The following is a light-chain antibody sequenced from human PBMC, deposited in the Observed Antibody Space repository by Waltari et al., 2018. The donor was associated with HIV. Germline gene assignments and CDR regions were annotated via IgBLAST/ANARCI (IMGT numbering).Light chain of an antibody. V-gene: IGKV3-20*01. CDR1: QTVISDY. CDR2: GAS. J-gene: IGKJ2*01. Sequence: EIVLTQSPGTLSLSPGERATLSCRATQTVISDYLAWYQQKPGQAPRLLIYGASTRATGIPDRFSGSGSGTDFTLTISRLEPEDFAVYYCQQYGNSPRTFGQGTKLDIK. CDR3: QQYGNSPRT.